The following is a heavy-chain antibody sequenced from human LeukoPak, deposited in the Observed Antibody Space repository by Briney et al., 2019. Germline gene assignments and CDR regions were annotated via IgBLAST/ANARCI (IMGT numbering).Heavy chain of an antibody. CDR2: INPNSGGT. CDR3: ASGYGVGQTFPY. J-gene: IGHJ4*02. V-gene: IGHV1-2*02. CDR1: GYTFTGYY. D-gene: IGHD4-17*01. Sequence: ASVTVSCKASGYTFTGYYMHWVRQAPGQGLEWMGWINPNSGGTNYAQRFQGRVTMTRDTSISTAYMELSRLRSDDTAVYYCASGYGVGQTFPYWGQGTLVTVSS.